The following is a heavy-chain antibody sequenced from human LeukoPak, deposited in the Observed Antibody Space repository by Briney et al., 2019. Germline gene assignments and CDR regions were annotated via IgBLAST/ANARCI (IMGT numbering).Heavy chain of an antibody. Sequence: GGSLRLSCAASGFTFSSYAMSWVRQAPGKGLEWVSVISGSGGDTYYADSVKGRFTISRDNAKNSLYLQMNSLRAEDTAVYYCARDFAAAGTGAFDIWGQGTMVTVSS. CDR1: GFTFSSYA. CDR3: ARDFAAAGTGAFDI. CDR2: ISGSGGDT. V-gene: IGHV3-23*01. D-gene: IGHD1-1*01. J-gene: IGHJ3*02.